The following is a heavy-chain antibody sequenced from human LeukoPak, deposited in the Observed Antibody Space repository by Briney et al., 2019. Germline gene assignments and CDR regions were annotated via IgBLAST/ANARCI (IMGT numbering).Heavy chain of an antibody. D-gene: IGHD4-17*01. CDR2: IYYSGTT. V-gene: IGHV4-59*01. CDR3: ARGPDGDYGYFQH. J-gene: IGHJ1*01. CDR1: GGSISSYY. Sequence: SETLSLTCTVSGGSISSYYWSWIRQPPGKGLEWIGYIYYSGTTNYNPSLKSRVTISVDTSKNQFSLKLSSVTAADTAVYYCARGPDGDYGYFQHWGQGTLVTVSS.